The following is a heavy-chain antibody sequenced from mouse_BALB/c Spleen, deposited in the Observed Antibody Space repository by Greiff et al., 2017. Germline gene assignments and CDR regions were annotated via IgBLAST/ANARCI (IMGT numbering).Heavy chain of an antibody. V-gene: IGHV3-8*02. CDR2: ISYSGST. J-gene: IGHJ2*01. D-gene: IGHD2-10*02. Sequence: EVQLQQSGPSLVKPSQTLSLTCSVTGDSITSGYWNWIRKFPGNKLEYMGYISYSGSTYYNPSLKSRISITRDTSKNQYYLQLNSVTTEDTATYYCARYKYGNYYFDYWGQGTTLTVSS. CDR1: GDSITSGY. CDR3: ARYKYGNYYFDY.